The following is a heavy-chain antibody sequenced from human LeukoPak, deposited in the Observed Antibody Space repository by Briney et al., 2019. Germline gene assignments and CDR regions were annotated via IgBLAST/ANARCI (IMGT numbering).Heavy chain of an antibody. Sequence: GASVKVSCKASGYIFTSYYIHWIRQAPGQGLEWMGWINPNNGGTNYAQKFQGRVTMTRDTSISTAYMELSRLRSGDTAVYYCARDENGNGGYPDHWGQGTLVSVSS. CDR2: INPNNGGT. CDR1: GYIFTSYY. CDR3: ARDENGNGGYPDH. V-gene: IGHV1-2*02. D-gene: IGHD2-15*01. J-gene: IGHJ4*02.